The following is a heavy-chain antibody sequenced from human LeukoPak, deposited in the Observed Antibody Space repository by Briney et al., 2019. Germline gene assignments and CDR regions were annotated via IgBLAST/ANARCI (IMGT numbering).Heavy chain of an antibody. CDR2: INPSSGSA. CDR1: GYTFVSFY. D-gene: IGHD3-16*01. V-gene: IGHV1-46*03. CDR3: ARGGTDDNYFDS. J-gene: IGHJ4*02. Sequence: ASVKVSRKASGYTFVSFYMYWVRQAPGQGLEWMGIINPSSGSASYAQNFQGRVTMTRDTSRSTVYLELSSLRSEDTAVYFCARGGTDDNYFDSWGQGTLVTVSS.